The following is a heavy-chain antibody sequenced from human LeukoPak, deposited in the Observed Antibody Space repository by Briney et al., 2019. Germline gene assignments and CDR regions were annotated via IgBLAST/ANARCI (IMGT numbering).Heavy chain of an antibody. D-gene: IGHD1-26*01. CDR1: GFTFSSYG. V-gene: IGHV3-30*18. CDR2: ISYDGSNK. CDR3: VKRATVGAPSPLFDY. J-gene: IGHJ4*02. Sequence: GGSLRLSRAASGFTFSSYGMHWVRQAPGKGLEWVAVISYDGSNKYYADSVKGRFTTSRDNSKNTLYLQMSSLTAEDTAVYYCVKRATVGAPSPLFDYWGQGTLVTVSS.